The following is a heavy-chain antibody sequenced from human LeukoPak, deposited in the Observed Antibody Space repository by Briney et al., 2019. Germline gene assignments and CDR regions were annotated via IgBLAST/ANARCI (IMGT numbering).Heavy chain of an antibody. CDR3: ARGALRYFDWLFSP. Sequence: GSLRLSCAASGFTFSNYAMTWVRQAPGKGLEWIGEINHSGSTNYNPSLKSRVTISVDTSKNQFSLKLSSVTAADTAVYYCARGALRYFDWLFSPWGQGTLVTVSS. CDR2: INHSGST. V-gene: IGHV4-34*01. CDR1: GFTFSNYA. D-gene: IGHD3-9*01. J-gene: IGHJ5*02.